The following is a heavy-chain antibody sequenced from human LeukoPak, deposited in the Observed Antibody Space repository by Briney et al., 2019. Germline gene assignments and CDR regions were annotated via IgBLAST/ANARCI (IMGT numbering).Heavy chain of an antibody. Sequence: GASVTLSCKASGYTFTSYFMHWVRQAPEQGLEWMGIINPSGGSTTYAQRFQGRVTMTRDTSTSTVYVELSSLRSEDTAVYYCARGKGPTVTTAFGYWGQGTLVTVS. D-gene: IGHD4-17*01. V-gene: IGHV1-46*01. CDR2: INPSGGST. CDR1: GYTFTSYF. J-gene: IGHJ4*02. CDR3: ARGKGPTVTTAFGY.